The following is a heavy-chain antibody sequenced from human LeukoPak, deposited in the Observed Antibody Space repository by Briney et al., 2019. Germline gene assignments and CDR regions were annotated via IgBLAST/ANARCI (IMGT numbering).Heavy chain of an antibody. D-gene: IGHD5-24*01. Sequence: GGSLRLSCAASGFTFSSYWMSWVRLAPGKGQERVANIKGDGSEKWYADSVKGRFTISRDNAQNSVHLQMNSLRAEDTAVYHCARDEYRSRWLHPWGQGTLVTVTS. V-gene: IGHV3-7*01. CDR1: GFTFSSYW. CDR2: IKGDGSEK. J-gene: IGHJ5*02. CDR3: ARDEYRSRWLHP.